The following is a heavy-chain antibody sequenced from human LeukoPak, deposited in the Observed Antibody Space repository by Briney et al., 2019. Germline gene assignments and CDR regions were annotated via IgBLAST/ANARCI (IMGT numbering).Heavy chain of an antibody. Sequence: SETLSLTCAVYGRSFSGYYWSWIRQPPGKGLEWIGEINHSGSTNYNPSLKSRVTISVDTSKNQFSLKLSSVTAADTAVYYCARNRFWRDEYFQHWGQGTLVTVSS. CDR3: ARNRFWRDEYFQH. J-gene: IGHJ1*01. CDR2: INHSGST. V-gene: IGHV4-34*01. D-gene: IGHD3-3*01. CDR1: GRSFSGYY.